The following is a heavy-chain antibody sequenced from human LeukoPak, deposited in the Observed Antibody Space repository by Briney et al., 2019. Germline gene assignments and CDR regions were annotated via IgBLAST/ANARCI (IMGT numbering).Heavy chain of an antibody. CDR1: GGSISSYY. Sequence: SETLFLTCTVSGGSISSYYWSWIRQPPGRGLEWIGYIYYTSGSTNYNPSLKSRVTISVDTSKNQFSLKLSSVTAADTAVYYCARRSSGWHEFDYWGQGTLVTVSS. V-gene: IGHV4-59*08. CDR3: ARRSSGWHEFDY. J-gene: IGHJ4*02. D-gene: IGHD6-19*01. CDR2: IYYTSGST.